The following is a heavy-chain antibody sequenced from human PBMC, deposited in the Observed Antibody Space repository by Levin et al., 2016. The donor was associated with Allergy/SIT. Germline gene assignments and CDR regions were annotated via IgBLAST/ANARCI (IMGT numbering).Heavy chain of an antibody. CDR3: ARAYLQLPAAVRWFDP. J-gene: IGHJ5*02. V-gene: IGHV4-31*02. D-gene: IGHD2-2*01. Sequence: PGKGLEWIGYIYYSGSTHYNPSLKSRVLISVDTSNNQFSLKLSSVTAADTAVYYCARAYLQLPAAVRWFDPWGQGTLVTVSS. CDR2: IYYSGST.